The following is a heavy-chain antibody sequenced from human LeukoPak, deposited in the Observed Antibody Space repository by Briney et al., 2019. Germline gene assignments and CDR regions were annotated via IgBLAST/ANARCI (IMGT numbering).Heavy chain of an antibody. J-gene: IGHJ6*03. D-gene: IGHD3-10*01. CDR3: ARDRGSGYYYYMDV. CDR2: IYYSGST. Sequence: SETLSLTCTVSGGSISTYYWSWIRQPPGKGLEWIGYIYYSGSTNYNPSLKSRVTISVDTSKNQFSLKLSSVTVADTAVYYCARDRGSGYYYYMDVWGKGTTVTISS. CDR1: GGSISTYY. V-gene: IGHV4-59*01.